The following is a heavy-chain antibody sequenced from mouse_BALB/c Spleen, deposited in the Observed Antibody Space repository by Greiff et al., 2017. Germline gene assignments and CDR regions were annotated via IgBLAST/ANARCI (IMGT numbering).Heavy chain of an antibody. CDR3: ARRKGNYGYGY. CDR1: GYAFSSYW. D-gene: IGHD1-2*01. J-gene: IGHJ2*01. CDR2: IYPGDGDT. V-gene: IGHV1-80*01. Sequence: QVQLKESGAELVRPGSSVKISCKASGYAFSSYWMNWVKQRPGQGLEWIGQIYPGDGDTNYNGKFKGKATLTADKSSSTAYMQLSSLTSEDSAVYFCARRKGNYGYGYWGQGTTLTVSS.